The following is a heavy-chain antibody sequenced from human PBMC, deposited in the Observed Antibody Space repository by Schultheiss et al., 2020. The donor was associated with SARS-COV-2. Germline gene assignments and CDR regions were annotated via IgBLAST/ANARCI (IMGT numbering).Heavy chain of an antibody. Sequence: GGSLRLSCAASGFTFSDYYMTWIRQAPGKGLEWVSSISGSGTTIYYADSVKGRFTISRDNAKISLYLQMNSLRAEDTAVYYCAREGPDYGDYFSFGMDVWGQGTAVTVSS. V-gene: IGHV3-11*01. J-gene: IGHJ6*02. CDR3: AREGPDYGDYFSFGMDV. CDR1: GFTFSDYY. D-gene: IGHD4-17*01. CDR2: ISGSGTTI.